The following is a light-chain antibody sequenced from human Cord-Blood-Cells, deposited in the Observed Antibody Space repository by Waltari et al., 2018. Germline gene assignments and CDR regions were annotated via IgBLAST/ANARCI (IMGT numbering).Light chain of an antibody. CDR2: GAA. CDR1: QSVSSN. J-gene: IGKJ2*03. CDR3: QQYNNWPLYS. V-gene: IGKV3-15*01. Sequence: EIVMTQSPATLPVAPGERTTLPCRSSQSVSSNLAWYQQKPGQAPRLLIYGAATRATGIPARFSGSGSGTEFTLTISSLQSEDFAVYYCQQYNNWPLYSFGQGTKLEIK.